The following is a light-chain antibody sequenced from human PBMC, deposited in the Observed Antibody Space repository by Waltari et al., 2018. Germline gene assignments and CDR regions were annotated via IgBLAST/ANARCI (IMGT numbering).Light chain of an antibody. CDR2: KAS. CDR1: ENVNNY. Sequence: DIQMTQSPSSLSASVGDRVTITCRASENVNNYLNWYQQKPGKAPKLLIYKASTLQSGVPSRFSGSGSGTDYTFTISSLQSEDVATYYCQHGYGTPWTFGQETKVEIK. V-gene: IGKV1-39*01. J-gene: IGKJ1*01. CDR3: QHGYGTPWT.